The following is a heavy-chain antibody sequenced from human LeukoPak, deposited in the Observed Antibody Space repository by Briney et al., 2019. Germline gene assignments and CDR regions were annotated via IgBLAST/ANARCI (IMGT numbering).Heavy chain of an antibody. CDR1: GFTFSSYA. CDR2: ISGSGGST. D-gene: IGHD3-10*01. V-gene: IGHV3-23*01. J-gene: IGHJ4*02. Sequence: PGGSLRLSCAASGFTFSSYAMSWVRQAPGKGLEWVSAISGSGGSTYYADSVKGRFTISRDNSKNTLYLQMNGLRAEDTAVYYCANTRDRTMVRGVPHDYWGQGTLVTVSS. CDR3: ANTRDRTMVRGVPHDY.